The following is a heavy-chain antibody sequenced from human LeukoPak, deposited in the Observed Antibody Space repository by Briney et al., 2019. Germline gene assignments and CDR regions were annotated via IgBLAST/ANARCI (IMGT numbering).Heavy chain of an antibody. CDR3: ARRKTGTAASPLYSFDY. J-gene: IGHJ4*01. CDR2: IKQDGSEK. D-gene: IGHD1-7*01. Sequence: PGGSLRLSCAVSGLSFSTSWMSWVRQAPGKGLEWVANIKQDGSEKYYVDSVKGRFIVSRDNARNSLFLQMNNLRAEDTAVYYCARRKTGTAASPLYSFDYWGQGTLVTVSS. CDR1: GLSFSTSW. V-gene: IGHV3-7*01.